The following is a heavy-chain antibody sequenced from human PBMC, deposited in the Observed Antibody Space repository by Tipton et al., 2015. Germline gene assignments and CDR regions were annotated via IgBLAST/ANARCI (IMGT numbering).Heavy chain of an antibody. CDR3: AKDWEVLSATYNYYGLDV. CDR2: IFNDGSVT. V-gene: IGHV3-74*01. D-gene: IGHD2-15*01. J-gene: IGHJ6*02. CDR1: GFTFSSHW. Sequence: SLRLSCAASGFTFSSHWMHWVRQAPGKGLVWVSRIFNDGSVTNYADSVKGRFTISRHNSRNTLFLQMNSLTAEDTAVYYCAKDWEVLSATYNYYGLDVWGQGTTVTVSS.